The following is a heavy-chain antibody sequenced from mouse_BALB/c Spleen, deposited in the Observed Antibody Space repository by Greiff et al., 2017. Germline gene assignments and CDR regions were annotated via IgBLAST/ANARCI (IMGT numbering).Heavy chain of an antibody. CDR1: GYSITSGYY. Sequence: EVKLQESGPGLVKPSQSLSLTCSVTGYSITSGYYWNWIRQFPGNKLEWMGNISYDGSNNYNPSLKNRISITRDTSKNQFFLKLNSVTTEDTATYYCASSYGYAMDYWGQGTSVTVSS. D-gene: IGHD1-1*02. V-gene: IGHV3-6*02. J-gene: IGHJ4*01. CDR3: ASSYGYAMDY. CDR2: ISYDGSN.